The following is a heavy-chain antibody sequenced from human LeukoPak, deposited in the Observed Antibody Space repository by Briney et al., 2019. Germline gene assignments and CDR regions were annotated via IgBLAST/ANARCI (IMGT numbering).Heavy chain of an antibody. CDR2: INHSGST. J-gene: IGHJ6*02. CDR3: ARETMVRGVISDGYYGMDV. Sequence: SETLSLTCAVYGGSFSGYYWSWIRQPPGKGLEWIGEINHSGSTYYNPSLKSRVTMSVDTSENQFSLKLSSVTAADTAVYYCARETMVRGVISDGYYGMDVWGQGTTVTVSS. D-gene: IGHD3-10*01. V-gene: IGHV4-34*09. CDR1: GGSFSGYY.